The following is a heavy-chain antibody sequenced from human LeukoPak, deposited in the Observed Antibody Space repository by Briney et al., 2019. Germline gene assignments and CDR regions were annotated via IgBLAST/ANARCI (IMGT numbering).Heavy chain of an antibody. CDR1: GFTFTNYL. CDR3: ARDRESNWYPYLDA. CDR2: IKEDGSTK. V-gene: IGHV3-7*01. Sequence: GVSLRLSCATSGFTFTNYLMSWVRQAPGKGLEWVANIKEDGSTKWYVDSVRGRFTISRDNAKNSLYLQMDGLRAEDTAAYYCARDRESNWYPYLDAWGQGTLVTVSP. J-gene: IGHJ4*02. D-gene: IGHD6-13*01.